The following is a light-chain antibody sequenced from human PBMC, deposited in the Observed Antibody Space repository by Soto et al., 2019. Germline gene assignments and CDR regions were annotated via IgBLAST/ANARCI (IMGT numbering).Light chain of an antibody. V-gene: IGKV3-15*01. Sequence: EIVMTQSPATLSLSPGERVTLSCRASQGVGITLAWYQQKPGQTPRLLIYNAFTRATGIPARFSGSGSGTEFTRTINSLQSEDSAVYYCKRYNDWPLTFGGGTKVEVK. J-gene: IGKJ4*01. CDR1: QGVGIT. CDR2: NAF. CDR3: KRYNDWPLT.